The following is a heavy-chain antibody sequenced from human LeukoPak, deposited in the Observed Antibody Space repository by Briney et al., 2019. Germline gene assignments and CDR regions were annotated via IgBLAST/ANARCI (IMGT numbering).Heavy chain of an antibody. J-gene: IGHJ6*03. D-gene: IGHD2-2*01. V-gene: IGHV1-8*01. CDR2: MNPNSGNT. CDR1: GYTFTSYD. CDR3: ARSPIVVVPAALRHYYYYYMDV. Sequence: ASVKVSCKASGYTFTSYDINWVRQATGQGLEWMGWMNPNSGNTGYAQKFQGRVTMTRNTSISTAYVELSSLRSEDTAVYYCARSPIVVVPAALRHYYYYYMDVWGKGTTVTVSS.